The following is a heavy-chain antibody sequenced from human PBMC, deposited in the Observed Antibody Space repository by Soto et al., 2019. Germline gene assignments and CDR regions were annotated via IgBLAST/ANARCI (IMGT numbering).Heavy chain of an antibody. Sequence: QVQLVQSGAEVKKPGASVKVSCKASGYTFTSYAMHWVRQAPGQRLEWMGGINAGNGNTKYSQKFQGRVTITRDTSASTAYMELSSLRSEDTAVYYCARGGSLYWYFDLWGRGTLVTVSS. CDR1: GYTFTSYA. J-gene: IGHJ2*01. V-gene: IGHV1-3*01. D-gene: IGHD1-26*01. CDR3: ARGGSLYWYFDL. CDR2: INAGNGNT.